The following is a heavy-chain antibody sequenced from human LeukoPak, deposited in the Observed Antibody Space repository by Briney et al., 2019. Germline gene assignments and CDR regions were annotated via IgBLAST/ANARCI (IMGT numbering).Heavy chain of an antibody. J-gene: IGHJ6*02. V-gene: IGHV4-31*03. D-gene: IGHD4-17*01. CDR1: GGSISSGVYY. CDR2: IYYSGST. Sequence: PSETLSLACTVSGGSISSGVYYWSWIRQHPGKGLEWIGYIYYSGSTYYNPSLKSRVTISVDTSKNQFSLKLSSVTAADTAVYYCARGATVTTYYYYGMDVWGQGTTVTVSS. CDR3: ARGATVTTYYYYGMDV.